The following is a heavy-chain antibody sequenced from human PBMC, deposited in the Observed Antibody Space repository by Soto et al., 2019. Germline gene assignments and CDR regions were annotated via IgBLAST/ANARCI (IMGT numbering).Heavy chain of an antibody. V-gene: IGHV4-34*01. Sequence: WDTLSLTCAVYGGSFRGYYWSWIRQPPGKGLEWIGEINHSGSTNYNPSLKSRVTISVDTSKNQFSLKLSSVTAADTAVYYCARGLWITMVRGPRAPYYGMDVWGQGTTVTVSS. CDR2: INHSGST. CDR3: ARGLWITMVRGPRAPYYGMDV. J-gene: IGHJ6*02. CDR1: GGSFRGYY. D-gene: IGHD3-10*01.